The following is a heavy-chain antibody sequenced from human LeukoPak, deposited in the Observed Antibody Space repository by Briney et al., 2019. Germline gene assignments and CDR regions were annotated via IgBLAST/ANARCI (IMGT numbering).Heavy chain of an antibody. CDR1: GGSISSYY. CDR3: ARRAAMWAFDI. J-gene: IGHJ3*02. D-gene: IGHD5-18*01. CDR2: IYYSGST. Sequence: SETLSLTCTVSGGSISSYYWSWIRQPPGKGLEWIGYIYYSGSTNYNPSLKSRVTISVDTSKNQFSLKLSSVTAADTAVYYCARRAAMWAFDIWGQGTMVTVSS. V-gene: IGHV4-59*08.